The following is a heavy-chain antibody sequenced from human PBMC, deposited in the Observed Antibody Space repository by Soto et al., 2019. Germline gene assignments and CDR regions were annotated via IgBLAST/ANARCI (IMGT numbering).Heavy chain of an antibody. J-gene: IGHJ6*02. V-gene: IGHV1-2*04. Sequence: ASVKVSCKASGYTFTGYYMHWVRQAPGQGLEWMGWINPNSGGANYAQTFQGWVTMTRDTSISTAYMELSRLRSDDTAVYYCARGLRGCSSTSCYWAYYYYGMDVWGQGTTVTVSS. CDR1: GYTFTGYY. CDR3: ARGLRGCSSTSCYWAYYYYGMDV. CDR2: INPNSGGA. D-gene: IGHD2-2*01.